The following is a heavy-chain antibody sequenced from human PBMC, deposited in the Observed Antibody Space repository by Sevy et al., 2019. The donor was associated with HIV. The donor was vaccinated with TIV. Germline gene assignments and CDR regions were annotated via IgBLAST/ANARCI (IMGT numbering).Heavy chain of an antibody. Sequence: ASVKVSCKASGYTFTSYGISWVRQAPGQGLEWMGWISAYNGNTNYAQKLQGRVTMTTDTSTSTAYMELRSLRSDDTAVYYCARDDRYSSRGARWFDPWGQGTLVTVSS. CDR2: ISAYNGNT. CDR3: ARDDRYSSRGARWFDP. D-gene: IGHD6-13*01. J-gene: IGHJ5*02. CDR1: GYTFTSYG. V-gene: IGHV1-18*01.